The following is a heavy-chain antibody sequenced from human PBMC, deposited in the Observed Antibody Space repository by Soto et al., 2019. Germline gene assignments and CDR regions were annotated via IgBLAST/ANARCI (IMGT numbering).Heavy chain of an antibody. CDR2: INPNSGGT. D-gene: IGHD2-2*02. V-gene: IGHV1-2*04. CDR3: ARGLDCSSTSCYMGWFDP. CDR1: GYTFTGYY. J-gene: IGHJ5*02. Sequence: ASVKVSCKASGYTFTGYYMHWVRQAPGQGLGWMGWINPNSGGTNYAQKFQGWVTMTRDTSISTAYMELSRLRSDDTAVYYCARGLDCSSTSCYMGWFDPWGQGTLVTVSS.